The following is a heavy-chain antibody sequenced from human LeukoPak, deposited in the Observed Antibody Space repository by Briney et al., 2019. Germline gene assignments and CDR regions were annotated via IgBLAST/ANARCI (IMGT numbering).Heavy chain of an antibody. Sequence: SGTLSLTCTVSGGSISSGGYYWSWIRQHPGKGLEWIGYIYYSGSTYYNPSLKSRVTISVDTSKNQFSLKLSSVTAADTAVYYCARGYDFWSSKSLFDPWGQGTLVTVSS. CDR1: GGSISSGGYY. D-gene: IGHD3-3*01. CDR2: IYYSGST. V-gene: IGHV4-31*03. CDR3: ARGYDFWSSKSLFDP. J-gene: IGHJ5*02.